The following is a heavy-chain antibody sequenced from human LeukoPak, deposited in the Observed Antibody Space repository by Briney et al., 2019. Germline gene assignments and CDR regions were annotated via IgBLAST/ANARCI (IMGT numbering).Heavy chain of an antibody. D-gene: IGHD2-21*01. V-gene: IGHV4-59*08. Sequence: PSDTLSLTCSVSGGSINGYSWTWIRHPPGRRWEEVGHISYTGTTNYSPSPPTRIPLSVDTTKNQFSLKLNSVTASDPARYFCARLGGNWNSQGRDYWGQGTLVTVSS. CDR1: GGSINGYS. CDR2: ISYTGTT. J-gene: IGHJ4*02. CDR3: ARLGGNWNSQGRDY.